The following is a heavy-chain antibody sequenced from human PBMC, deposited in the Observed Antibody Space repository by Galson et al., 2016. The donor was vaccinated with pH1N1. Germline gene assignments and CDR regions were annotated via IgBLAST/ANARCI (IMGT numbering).Heavy chain of an antibody. CDR2: IYTSGST. CDR1: GGSISSGGYY. CDR3: ARDVDFGELGKWFDP. V-gene: IGHV4-61*02. D-gene: IGHD3-10*01. Sequence: TLSLTCTVSGGSISSGGYYWSWIRQPAGKGLEWIGRIYTSGSTNYNPSLKGRVTISVDTSKNQFSLKLSSVTAADTAVYCCARDVDFGELGKWFDPGGQGTLITVSS. J-gene: IGHJ5*02.